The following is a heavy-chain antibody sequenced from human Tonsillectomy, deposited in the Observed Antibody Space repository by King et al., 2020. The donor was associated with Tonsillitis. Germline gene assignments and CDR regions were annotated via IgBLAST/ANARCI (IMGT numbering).Heavy chain of an antibody. CDR2: IYPGDSDT. J-gene: IGHJ1*01. D-gene: IGHD3-22*01. CDR3: ALWSYYYASSGYNGTFHH. CDR1: GYSFTSYW. V-gene: IGHV5-51*01. Sequence: QLVQSGAEVKKPGESLKISCKGSGYSFTSYWIGWVRQMPGKGLEWMGIIYPGDSDTRYSPSFQGQVTISADKSISTAYLQWSSLKASDHAMSYCALWSYYYASSGYNGTFHHWGQGTLVTVSS.